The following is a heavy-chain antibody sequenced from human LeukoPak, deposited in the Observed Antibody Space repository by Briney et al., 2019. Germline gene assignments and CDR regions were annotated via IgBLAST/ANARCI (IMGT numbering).Heavy chain of an antibody. D-gene: IGHD3-10*01. V-gene: IGHV1-2*02. CDR2: INPNSGGT. CDR3: ARALLWFGDPTVDY. J-gene: IGHJ4*02. Sequence: ASVKVSCKASGYTFTGYYMHWVRQAPGQGLEWMGWINPNSGGTNYAQKLQGRVTMTTDTSTSTAYMELRSLRSDDTAVYYCARALLWFGDPTVDYWGQGTLVTVSS. CDR1: GYTFTGYY.